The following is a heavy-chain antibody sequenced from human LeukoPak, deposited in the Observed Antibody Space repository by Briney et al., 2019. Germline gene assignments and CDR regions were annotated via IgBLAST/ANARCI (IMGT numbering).Heavy chain of an antibody. Sequence: GGSLRLSCAASGFTFSSYSMNWVRQAPGKGLEWVSYISSSSSTIYYADSVKGRFTISRDNAKNSLYLQMNSLRAEDTAVYYCARELYTVWFDPWGQGTLVTVSS. D-gene: IGHD4-11*01. J-gene: IGHJ5*02. CDR1: GFTFSSYS. V-gene: IGHV3-48*01. CDR3: ARELYTVWFDP. CDR2: ISSSSSTI.